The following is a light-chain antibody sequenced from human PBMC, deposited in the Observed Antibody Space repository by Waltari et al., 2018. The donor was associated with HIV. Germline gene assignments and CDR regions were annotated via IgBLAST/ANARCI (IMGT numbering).Light chain of an antibody. V-gene: IGLV3-10*01. J-gene: IGLJ3*02. Sequence: SYELTQPPSVSVSPGQTDRITCSGDTLPKKYAHWYQQKSGQAPVLVIYEDIKRPSGIPEGFSGSSSGTMAILTISGAQVEDEADYYCYSTESNGNHRVFGGGTKLTVL. CDR3: YSTESNGNHRV. CDR1: TLPKKY. CDR2: EDI.